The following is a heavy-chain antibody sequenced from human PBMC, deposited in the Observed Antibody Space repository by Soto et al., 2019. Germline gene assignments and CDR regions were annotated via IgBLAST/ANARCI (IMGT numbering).Heavy chain of an antibody. Sequence: SETLSLTCTVSGGSISSGGYYWSWIRQHPGKGLEWIGYIYYSGSTYYNPSLKSRVTISVDTSKNQFSLKLSSVTAADMAVYYCARAELANWFDPWGQGTLVTVSS. CDR3: ARAELANWFDP. CDR2: IYYSGST. CDR1: GGSISSGGYY. V-gene: IGHV4-31*03. D-gene: IGHD1-26*01. J-gene: IGHJ5*02.